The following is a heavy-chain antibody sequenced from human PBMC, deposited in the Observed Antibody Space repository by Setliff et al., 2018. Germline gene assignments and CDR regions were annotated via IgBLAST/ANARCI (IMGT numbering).Heavy chain of an antibody. V-gene: IGHV4-61*09. J-gene: IGHJ5*02. Sequence: SETLSLTCTVSGDSISSGINYWSWIRQPAGKGLEWIGHIDPSGNTNYSPSLKSRVTISVDTSKNQFSLKLNSVTAADTAVYYCARALLWSGEGRFDPWGQGTLVTVSS. CDR2: IDPSGNT. CDR3: ARALLWSGEGRFDP. D-gene: IGHD2-8*02. CDR1: GDSISSGINY.